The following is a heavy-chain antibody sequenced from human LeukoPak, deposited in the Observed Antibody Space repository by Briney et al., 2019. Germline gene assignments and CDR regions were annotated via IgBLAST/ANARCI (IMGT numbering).Heavy chain of an antibody. CDR2: INHSGST. V-gene: IGHV4-34*01. Sequence: SETLSLTCAVYGGSLSGYYWSWIRQPPGKGLEWIGEINHSGSTNYNPSLKSRVTISVDTSKNQFSLKLSSVTAADTAVDYCASYRGAFFQHWGQGTLFTVSS. CDR1: GGSLSGYY. D-gene: IGHD4-23*01. J-gene: IGHJ1*01. CDR3: ASYRGAFFQH.